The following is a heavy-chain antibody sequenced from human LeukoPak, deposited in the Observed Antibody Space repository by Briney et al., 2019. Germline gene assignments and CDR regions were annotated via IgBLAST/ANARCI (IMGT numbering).Heavy chain of an antibody. V-gene: IGHV1-2*02. CDR3: ARAAQVAGISYADY. Sequence: APVKVSCKASGYTFTGYYMHWVRQAPGQGLEWMGWINPNSGGTNYAQKFQGRVTMTRDTSISTAYMELSRLRSDDTAVYYCARAAQVAGISYADYWGQGTLVTVSS. CDR2: INPNSGGT. D-gene: IGHD6-19*01. CDR1: GYTFTGYY. J-gene: IGHJ4*02.